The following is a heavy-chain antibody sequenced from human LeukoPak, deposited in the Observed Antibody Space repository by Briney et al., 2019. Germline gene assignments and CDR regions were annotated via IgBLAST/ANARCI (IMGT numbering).Heavy chain of an antibody. CDR3: AKALGAAFDY. D-gene: IGHD3-10*01. V-gene: IGHV3-33*06. J-gene: IGHJ4*02. CDR2: IWYDGSNK. Sequence: GRSLRLSCAASGFTFSSYGMHWVRQAPGKGLEWVAVIWYDGSNKYYADSVKGRFTISRDNSKNTLYLQMNSLRAEDTAVYYCAKALGAAFDYWGQGTLVTVSS. CDR1: GFTFSSYG.